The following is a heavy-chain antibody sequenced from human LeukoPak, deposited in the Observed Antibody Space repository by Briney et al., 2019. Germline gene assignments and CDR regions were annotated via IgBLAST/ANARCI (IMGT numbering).Heavy chain of an antibody. CDR3: ARPYYGFSSGYYSAFDI. Sequence: GESLKISCKGSGYTFTSYWIGWVRQMPGKGLEWMAIIYLGDSNTRYSPSFQGQVTISAVQSISTAYLQWSSLKASDTAIYYCARPYYGFSSGYYSAFDIWGQGTMVTVSS. CDR1: GYTFTSYW. V-gene: IGHV5-51*01. J-gene: IGHJ3*02. D-gene: IGHD3-3*01. CDR2: IYLGDSNT.